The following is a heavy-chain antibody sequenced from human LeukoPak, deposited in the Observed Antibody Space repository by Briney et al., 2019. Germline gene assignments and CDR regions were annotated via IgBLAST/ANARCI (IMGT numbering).Heavy chain of an antibody. CDR3: ARGRSYYDILTGYYRGEFDY. J-gene: IGHJ4*02. D-gene: IGHD3-9*01. CDR2: IYYSGST. V-gene: IGHV4-59*01. CDR1: GGSISSYY. Sequence: SETLSLTCTVSGGSISSYYWSWIRQPPGKGLEWIGYIYYSGSTNYNPSLKSRVTISVDTSKNQFSLKLSSVTAADTAVYYCARGRSYYDILTGYYRGEFDYWGQGTLVTVSS.